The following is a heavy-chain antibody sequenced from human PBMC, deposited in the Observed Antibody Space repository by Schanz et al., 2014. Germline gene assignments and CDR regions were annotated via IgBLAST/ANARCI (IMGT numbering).Heavy chain of an antibody. CDR1: GFTFRNYG. CDR2: ISGSGGST. CDR3: ARDHQWLARYYMDV. Sequence: EVQLLESGGGLVQPGGSLRLSCAASGFTFRNYGMSWVRQAPGQGLEWVSAISGSGGSTYYADSVKGRFTISRDNSKNTLYLQMNNLRAEDTAVYYCARDHQWLARYYMDVWGKGTTVTVSS. J-gene: IGHJ6*03. D-gene: IGHD6-19*01. V-gene: IGHV3-23*01.